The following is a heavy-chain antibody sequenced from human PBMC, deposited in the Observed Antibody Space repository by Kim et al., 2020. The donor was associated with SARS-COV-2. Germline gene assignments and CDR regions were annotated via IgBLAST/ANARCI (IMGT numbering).Heavy chain of an antibody. CDR2: MNPNSGNT. J-gene: IGHJ6*02. CDR3: AVWLETNYYYYGMDV. D-gene: IGHD6-19*01. V-gene: IGHV1-8*01. Sequence: ASVKVSCKASGYTFTSYDINWVRQATGQGLEWMGWMNPNSGNTGYAQKFPGRVTMTRNTSISTAYMELSSLRSEDTAVYYCAVWLETNYYYYGMDVWGQGTTVTVS. CDR1: GYTFTSYD.